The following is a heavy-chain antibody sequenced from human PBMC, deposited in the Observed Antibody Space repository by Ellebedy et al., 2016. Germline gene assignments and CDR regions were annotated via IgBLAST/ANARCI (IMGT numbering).Heavy chain of an antibody. Sequence: KVSXXGSGYSFTSYWIGWVRQMPGKGLEWMGIIYPGDSDTRYSPSFQGQVTISADKSISTAYLQWSSLKASDTAMYYCARPGGGSEFPGHMGYFDYWGQGTLVTVSS. CDR2: IYPGDSDT. CDR1: GYSFTSYW. J-gene: IGHJ4*02. V-gene: IGHV5-51*01. D-gene: IGHD6-19*01. CDR3: ARPGGGSEFPGHMGYFDY.